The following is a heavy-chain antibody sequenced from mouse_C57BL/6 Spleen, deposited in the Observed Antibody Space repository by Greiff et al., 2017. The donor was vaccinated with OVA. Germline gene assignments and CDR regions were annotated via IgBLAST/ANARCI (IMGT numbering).Heavy chain of an antibody. D-gene: IGHD6-1*01. CDR3: TSISSGAMDY. CDR1: GFNIKDYY. V-gene: IGHV14-1*01. CDR2: IDPEDGDT. Sequence: VQLQQSGAELVRPGASVKLSCTASGFNIKDYYMHWVKQRPEQGLEWIGRIDPEDGDTESAPKFQGKATMTADTSSNTAYLQLSSLTSEDTAVYYCTSISSGAMDYWGQGTSVTVSS. J-gene: IGHJ4*01.